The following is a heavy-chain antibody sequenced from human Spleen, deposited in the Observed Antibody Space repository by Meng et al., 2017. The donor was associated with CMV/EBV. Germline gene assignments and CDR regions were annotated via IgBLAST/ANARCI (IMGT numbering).Heavy chain of an antibody. D-gene: IGHD6-19*01. V-gene: IGHV3-23*01. Sequence: GESLKISCAGSGFTFSSYAMNWVRQAPGKGLEWVATISGSGHSTNHADSVTGRLTISRGNSKNTLYLQMNSLRAEDTAVYYCARPREYSSGWDFDYWGQGTLVTVSS. J-gene: IGHJ4*02. CDR2: ISGSGHST. CDR3: ARPREYSSGWDFDY. CDR1: GFTFSSYA.